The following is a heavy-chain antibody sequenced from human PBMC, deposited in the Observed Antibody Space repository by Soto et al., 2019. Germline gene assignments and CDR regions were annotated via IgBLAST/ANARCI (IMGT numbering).Heavy chain of an antibody. D-gene: IGHD3-16*01. V-gene: IGHV3-74*01. J-gene: IGHJ6*03. Sequence: EVQLVESGGGLVQPGGSLRLSCAASGFTFSSYWMHWVRQAPGKGLVWVSRINSDGSSTSYADSVKGRFTISRDNAKNTLYLQMNSRRAEATAEYYCVLTGYYYYMDVWGKGTTVTVSS. CDR3: VLTGYYYYMDV. CDR1: GFTFSSYW. CDR2: INSDGSST.